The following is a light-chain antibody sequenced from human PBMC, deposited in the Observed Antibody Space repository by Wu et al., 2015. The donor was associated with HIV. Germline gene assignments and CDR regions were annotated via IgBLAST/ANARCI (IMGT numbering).Light chain of an antibody. V-gene: IGKV3-20*01. J-gene: IGKJ1*01. CDR3: QQYGSSPPWT. CDR2: DAS. CDR1: QSVSGT. Sequence: EIVLTQSPATLSFSPGETATLSCRANQSVSGTIAWYQQKPGQAPRLLLFDASNRAAGISDRFSGGGFVTDFTLTIRRLEPEDFAVYYCQQYGSSPPWTFGQGTKVEIK.